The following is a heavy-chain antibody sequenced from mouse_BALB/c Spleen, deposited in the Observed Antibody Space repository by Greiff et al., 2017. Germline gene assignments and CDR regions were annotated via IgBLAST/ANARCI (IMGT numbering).Heavy chain of an antibody. J-gene: IGHJ3*01. CDR3: ARGDYDYDGGFAY. Sequence: QVQLQQSGPELVKPGASVRISCKASGYTFTSYYIHWVKQRPGQGLEWIGWIYPGNVNTKYNEKFKGKATLTADKSSSTAYMQLSSLTSEDSAVYFCARGDYDYDGGFAYWGQGTLVTVSA. D-gene: IGHD2-4*01. CDR2: IYPGNVNT. CDR1: GYTFTSYY. V-gene: IGHV1S56*01.